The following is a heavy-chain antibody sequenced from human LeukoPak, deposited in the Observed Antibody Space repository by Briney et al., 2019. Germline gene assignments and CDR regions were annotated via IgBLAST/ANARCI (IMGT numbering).Heavy chain of an antibody. Sequence: SETLSLTCTVSGGSISSYYWSWIRQPPGKGLEWIGYIYYSGSTNYNPSLKSRVTISVDTSKNQFSLKLSSVTAADTAVYHCARDSPPAYCSGGSCYFDSWGQGTLVTVSS. CDR1: GGSISSYY. V-gene: IGHV4-59*01. CDR2: IYYSGST. D-gene: IGHD2-15*01. J-gene: IGHJ4*02. CDR3: ARDSPPAYCSGGSCYFDS.